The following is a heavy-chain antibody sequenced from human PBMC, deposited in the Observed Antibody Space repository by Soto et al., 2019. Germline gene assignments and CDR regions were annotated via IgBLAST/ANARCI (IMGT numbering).Heavy chain of an antibody. CDR2: ISYDGSNK. J-gene: IGHJ6*02. D-gene: IGHD3-10*01. CDR1: GFTFSSYA. V-gene: IGHV3-30-3*01. CDR3: ITMVRGGEYGMDV. Sequence: LRLSCAASGFTFSSYAMHWVRQAPGKGLEWVAVISYDGSNKYYADSVKGRFTISRDNSKNMLYLQMNSLRAEDTAVYYGITMVRGGEYGMDVWGQGTTVTVS.